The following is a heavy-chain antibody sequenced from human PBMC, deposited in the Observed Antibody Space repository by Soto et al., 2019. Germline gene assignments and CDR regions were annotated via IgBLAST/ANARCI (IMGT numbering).Heavy chain of an antibody. D-gene: IGHD1-1*01. CDR1: GYTFTRYD. J-gene: IGHJ6*02. V-gene: IGHV1-8*01. CDR3: ARERTGTTSMDV. CDR2: MNPNSGNT. Sequence: QVQVVRSGAEVKKPRASVKVSCKASGYTFTRYDINWVRQATGQGLEWMGWMNPNSGNTGYAQKFRGRVTMTRNTSISTAYMELSSLRSEDTAVYYCARERTGTTSMDVWGQGTTVTVSS.